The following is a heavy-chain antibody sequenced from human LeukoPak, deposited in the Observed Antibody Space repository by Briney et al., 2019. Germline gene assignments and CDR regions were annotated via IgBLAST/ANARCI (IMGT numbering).Heavy chain of an antibody. J-gene: IGHJ5*02. D-gene: IGHD2-15*01. CDR2: IYYSGST. CDR1: GGSISSGGYY. CDR3: ARYCSCGSCYAYARFDP. V-gene: IGHV4-31*03. Sequence: PSQTLSLTCTVSGGSISSGGYYWSWIRQHPGKGLEWIGYIYYSGSTYYNPSLKSRVTISVDTSKNQFSLKLSSVTAADTAVYYCARYCSCGSCYAYARFDPWGQGTLVTVSS.